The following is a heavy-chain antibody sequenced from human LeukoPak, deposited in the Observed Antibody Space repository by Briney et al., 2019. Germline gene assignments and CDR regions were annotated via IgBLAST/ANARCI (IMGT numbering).Heavy chain of an antibody. CDR3: ARDRHNNWFDP. CDR1: GGSISSGGYY. Sequence: SQTLSLTCTVSGGSISSGGYYWSWIRQHPGKGLEWIGYIYYSGSTYYNPSLKSRVTISVDTSKNQFSLKLSSVTAADTAVYCCARDRHNNWFDPWGQGTLVTVSS. V-gene: IGHV4-31*03. J-gene: IGHJ5*02. CDR2: IYYSGST.